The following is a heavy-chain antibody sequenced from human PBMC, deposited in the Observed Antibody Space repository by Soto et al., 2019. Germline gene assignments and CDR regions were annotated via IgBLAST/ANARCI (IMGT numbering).Heavy chain of an antibody. CDR3: AKGAWGIAAADPFDY. CDR1: RFSFSSYA. Sequence: GGSLRLSCAASRFSFSSYAMNWVRQAPGKGLEWVSVISDSGGSTYYADSVKGRFTISRDNSKNSLYLQMNRLRAEDTAVYYCAKGAWGIAAADPFDYWGQGTLVTVSS. CDR2: ISDSGGST. J-gene: IGHJ4*02. D-gene: IGHD6-25*01. V-gene: IGHV3-23*01.